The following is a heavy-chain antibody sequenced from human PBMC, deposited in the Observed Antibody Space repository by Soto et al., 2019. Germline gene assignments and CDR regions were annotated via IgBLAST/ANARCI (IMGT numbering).Heavy chain of an antibody. Sequence: QVQLVQSGAEVKKPGASVKVSCKASGYTFTTYDMHWVRQAPGQRLEWMGWINAGNGDTAYSQKFQGRVTITRDTAGTTVYMGLSSLRFEDTAVYYCATWGGAVVPDASNWFDPWGQGTLVTVSS. J-gene: IGHJ5*02. D-gene: IGHD2-2*01. CDR1: GYTFTTYD. V-gene: IGHV1-3*01. CDR2: INAGNGDT. CDR3: ATWGGAVVPDASNWFDP.